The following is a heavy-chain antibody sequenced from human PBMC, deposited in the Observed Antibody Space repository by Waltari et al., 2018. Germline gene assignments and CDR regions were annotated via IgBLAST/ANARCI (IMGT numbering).Heavy chain of an antibody. CDR3: TRTRYCSTTSCQVDWFDL. Sequence: EVQLVESGGGLVQPGGSLRLSCAASGFTFSSYWMHWVRQAPGKGLVWVSRIKGDGGSTSYADSVKGRFTISRYNANNTLYLQMNSLRAEDTAVYYCTRTRYCSTTSCQVDWFDLLSQGPLVSVSS. J-gene: IGHJ5*02. CDR2: IKGDGGST. CDR1: GFTFSSYW. V-gene: IGHV3-74*01. D-gene: IGHD2-2*01.